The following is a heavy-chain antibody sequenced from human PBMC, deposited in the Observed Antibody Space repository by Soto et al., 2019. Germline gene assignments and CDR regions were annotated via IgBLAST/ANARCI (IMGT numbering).Heavy chain of an antibody. CDR1: GGSISSYY. CDR3: VRAYYDTFGYSLDP. D-gene: IGHD3-22*01. J-gene: IGHJ5*02. V-gene: IGHV4-59*01. CDR2: IYYSDSA. Sequence: SETLSLTCTVSGGSISSYYWGWIRRPPGKGLEWIGYIYYSDSANYNPSLKSRVIISDDTSKNQFSLRLSSVTAADTAVYYCVRAYYDTFGYSLDPWGQGTLVTVSS.